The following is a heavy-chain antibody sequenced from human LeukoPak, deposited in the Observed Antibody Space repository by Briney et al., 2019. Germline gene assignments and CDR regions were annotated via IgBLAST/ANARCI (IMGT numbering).Heavy chain of an antibody. CDR1: GGSFSGYY. Sequence: SETLSLTCAVYGGSFSGYYWSWIRQPPGKGLEWIGEINHSGSTNYNPSLKSRVTISVDTSKNKFSLKLSSVTAADTAVYYCARGWGLLWFGEFEYWFDPWGQGTLVTVSS. CDR2: INHSGST. J-gene: IGHJ5*02. CDR3: ARGWGLLWFGEFEYWFDP. D-gene: IGHD3-10*01. V-gene: IGHV4-34*01.